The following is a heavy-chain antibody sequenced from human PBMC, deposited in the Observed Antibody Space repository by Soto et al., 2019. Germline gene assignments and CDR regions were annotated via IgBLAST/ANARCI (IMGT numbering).Heavy chain of an antibody. D-gene: IGHD4-17*01. CDR2: IWYDGSNK. Sequence: GGSLRLSCAASGFTFSSYGMHWVRQAPGKGLEWVAVIWYDGSNKYYADSVKGRFTISRDNSKNTLYLQMNSLRAEDTAVYYCARDRDYGDYRYYMDVWGKGTLVTVSS. J-gene: IGHJ6*03. CDR1: GFTFSSYG. V-gene: IGHV3-33*01. CDR3: ARDRDYGDYRYYMDV.